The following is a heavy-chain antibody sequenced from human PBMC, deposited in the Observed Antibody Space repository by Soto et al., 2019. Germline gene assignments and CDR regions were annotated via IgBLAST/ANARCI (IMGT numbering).Heavy chain of an antibody. CDR3: PSSVVGPVYFDY. V-gene: IGHV1-69*01. CDR2: IIPIFGTA. CDR1: GGTFSSYA. D-gene: IGHD1-26*01. J-gene: IGHJ4*02. Sequence: QVHLVQSGAEVKKPGSSVKVSCQASGGTFSSYAISWVRQAPGQGLEWMGGIIPIFGTANYAQKFQGRVTITADESMSTAYVELSSLRSEDTAVYYCPSSVVGPVYFDYWGQGTLVTVSS.